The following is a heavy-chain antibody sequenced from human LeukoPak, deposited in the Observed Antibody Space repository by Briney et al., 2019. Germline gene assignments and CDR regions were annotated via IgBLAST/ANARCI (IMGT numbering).Heavy chain of an antibody. J-gene: IGHJ4*02. D-gene: IGHD2-21*01. Sequence: GGSLRLSCAASGFTFSSYAMSWVRQAPGKGLGWVSAISGRDDSTYYADSVKGRFTISRDNSKNTLYLQMNSLRAEDAAVYFCAKAPVTSCRGAYCYPFDSWGQGTLVTVSS. CDR1: GFTFSSYA. CDR2: ISGRDDST. V-gene: IGHV3-23*01. CDR3: AKAPVTSCRGAYCYPFDS.